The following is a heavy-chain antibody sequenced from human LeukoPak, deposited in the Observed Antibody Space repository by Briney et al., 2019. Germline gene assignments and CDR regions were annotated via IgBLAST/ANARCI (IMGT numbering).Heavy chain of an antibody. CDR3: ARHRGSSSNFDY. Sequence: SETLSLTCTVSGGSISSSNYYWGWIRQPPGKGLEWIGSIYYSGSTYQNLSLKSRITISVDTSKNQFSLKLNSLTAADTAVYYCARHRGSSSNFDYWGQGTLVTVSS. J-gene: IGHJ4*02. CDR2: IYYSGST. CDR1: GGSISSSNYY. V-gene: IGHV4-39*01. D-gene: IGHD6-6*01.